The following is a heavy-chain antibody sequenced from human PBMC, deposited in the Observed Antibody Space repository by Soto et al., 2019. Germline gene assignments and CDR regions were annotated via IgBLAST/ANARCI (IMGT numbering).Heavy chain of an antibody. D-gene: IGHD3-22*01. Sequence: SVKVSCKASGYTFTDYYVHWVRQAPVQGLEWMGWINPNSGGTKSAQKFQGRVTMTRDTSISTAYMELSRLRSDDTAVYYCARRKGDYYDSSGYHYYFDYWGQGTLVTVSS. V-gene: IGHV1-2*02. CDR2: INPNSGGT. CDR3: ARRKGDYYDSSGYHYYFDY. CDR1: GYTFTDYY. J-gene: IGHJ4*02.